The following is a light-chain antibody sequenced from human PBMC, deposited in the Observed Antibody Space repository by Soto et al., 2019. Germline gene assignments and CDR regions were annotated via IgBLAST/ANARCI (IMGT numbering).Light chain of an antibody. CDR2: DVS. V-gene: IGLV2-14*01. J-gene: IGLJ1*01. CDR3: SSYTSSSTLYV. CDR1: SRGVGGYNY. Sequence: SPPPHPPPLSGSPGQSITLPCPRNSRGVGGYNYVSWYQQHPGKAPKLMIYDVSNRPSGVSNRFSGSKSGNTASLTISGLQAEDEADYYCSSYTSSSTLYVFGTGTKVTVL.